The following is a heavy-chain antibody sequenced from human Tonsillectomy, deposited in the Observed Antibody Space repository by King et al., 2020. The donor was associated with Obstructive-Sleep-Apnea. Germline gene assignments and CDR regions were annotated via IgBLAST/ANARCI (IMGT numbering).Heavy chain of an antibody. CDR3: ARDHDRERGIFDY. Sequence: VQLQESGPGLVTPSQTLSLTCTVSGGSIGSGGFYWSWIRQLPGRDLEWIGYIYNGETRFYNPSLESRVTISAGTSKDQFSLKLTSVTAADTAVYYCARDHDRERGIFDYWGQGTLVTVSS. CDR1: GGSIGSGGFY. J-gene: IGHJ4*02. V-gene: IGHV4-31*03. D-gene: IGHD3-10*02. CDR2: IYNGETR.